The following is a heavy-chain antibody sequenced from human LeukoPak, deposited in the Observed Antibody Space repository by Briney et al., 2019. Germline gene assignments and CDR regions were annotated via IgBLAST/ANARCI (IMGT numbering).Heavy chain of an antibody. J-gene: IGHJ2*01. D-gene: IGHD3-9*01. V-gene: IGHV4-39*07. CDR1: GGSISSSTYY. Sequence: SETLSLTCTVSGGSISSSTYYWGWIRQPPGKGLEWIGDIHYTGSKRYNPSLKSRVTISVDTSKNQFSLKLSSVTAADTAVYYCARGPNYDILTGYPSRHWYFDLWGRGTLVTVSS. CDR3: ARGPNYDILTGYPSRHWYFDL. CDR2: IHYTGSK.